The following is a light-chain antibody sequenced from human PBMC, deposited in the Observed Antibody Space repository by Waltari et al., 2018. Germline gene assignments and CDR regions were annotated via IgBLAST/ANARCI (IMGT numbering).Light chain of an antibody. CDR2: DVT. J-gene: IGLJ1*01. Sequence: QSALTQPASVSASPGQSIAISCTGTDTDIGRHNFGSWYRQRPGEVTKLIIYDVTSRLSGISSRFSGSKFGNTASLTISGLQTEDEAVYYCSSYTTGRTYVFGTGTKVTVL. CDR3: SSYTTGRTYV. CDR1: DTDIGRHNF. V-gene: IGLV2-14*03.